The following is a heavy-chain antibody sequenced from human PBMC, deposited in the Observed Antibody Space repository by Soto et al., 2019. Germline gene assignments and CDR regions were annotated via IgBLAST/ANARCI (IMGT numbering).Heavy chain of an antibody. CDR2: IDWEDTK. Sequence: SGPTLVNPTQTLTLTCAVSGFSLSGSGMRVTWIRQPPGKALEWLARIDWEDTKLYSTSLKTRLTISKDTSKNQVVLTMTNVDPADTGTYYCARAFYGMDVWGQGTTVTVSS. CDR3: ARAFYGMDV. J-gene: IGHJ6*02. CDR1: GFSLSGSGMR. V-gene: IGHV2-70*04.